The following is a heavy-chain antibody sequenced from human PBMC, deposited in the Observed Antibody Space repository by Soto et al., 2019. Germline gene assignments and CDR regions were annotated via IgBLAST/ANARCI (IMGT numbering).Heavy chain of an antibody. CDR2: ISYDGTDK. D-gene: IGHD3-16*01. CDR1: GFTFSSYA. V-gene: IGHV3-30*18. CDR3: AKLGTNEAFDI. J-gene: IGHJ3*02. Sequence: GGSLRLSCAASGFTFSSYAFHWVRQAPGKGLEWMSVISYDGTDKTYADSAKGRFTISRDNSKNTVFLEINSLRPEDTAMYYYAKLGTNEAFDIWGQGTMVTVS.